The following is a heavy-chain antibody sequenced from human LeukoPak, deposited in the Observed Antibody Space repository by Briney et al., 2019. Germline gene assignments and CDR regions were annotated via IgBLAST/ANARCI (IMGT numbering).Heavy chain of an antibody. J-gene: IGHJ4*02. V-gene: IGHV1-69*13. CDR1: GYTFTSYG. Sequence: RASVKVSCKASGYTFTSYGISWVRQAPGQGLEWMGGIIPIFGTANYAQKFQGRVTITADESTSTAYMELSSLRSEDTAVYYCARDNRGSSSGWYLFDYWGQGTLVTVSS. CDR2: IIPIFGTA. CDR3: ARDNRGSSSGWYLFDY. D-gene: IGHD6-19*01.